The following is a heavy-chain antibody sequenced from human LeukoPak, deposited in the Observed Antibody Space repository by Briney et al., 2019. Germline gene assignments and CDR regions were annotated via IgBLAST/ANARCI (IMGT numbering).Heavy chain of an antibody. V-gene: IGHV3-11*01. J-gene: IGHJ6*03. CDR3: ARAMSGVVAATKISYYYYYYMDV. CDR1: GFIFSDYY. CDR2: ITDNGIKI. D-gene: IGHD2-15*01. Sequence: GGSLRLSCAASGFIFSDYYMGWIRQAPGRGLEWVSYITDNGIKIYYTDSVKGRFTMSRDNAKKSLYLQMNSLRAEDTAVYYCARAMSGVVAATKISYYYYYYMDVWGKGTTVTISS.